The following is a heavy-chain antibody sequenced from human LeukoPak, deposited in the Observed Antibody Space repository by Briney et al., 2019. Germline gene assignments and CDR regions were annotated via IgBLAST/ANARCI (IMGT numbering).Heavy chain of an antibody. J-gene: IGHJ4*02. D-gene: IGHD6-13*01. CDR2: ISYDGSNK. CDR1: GFTFSSYS. Sequence: GGSLRLSCAASGFTFSSYSMNWVRQAPGKGLEWVAVISYDGSNKYYADSVKGRFTISRDNSKNTLYLQMNSLRAEDTAVYYCAKGKYSSSWYYFDYWGQGTLVTVSS. CDR3: AKGKYSSSWYYFDY. V-gene: IGHV3-30*18.